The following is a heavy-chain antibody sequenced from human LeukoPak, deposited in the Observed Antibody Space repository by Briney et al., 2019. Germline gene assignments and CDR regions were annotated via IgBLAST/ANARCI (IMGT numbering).Heavy chain of an antibody. Sequence: GGSLRLSCAASGFTFSSYAMSWVRQAPGKGLEWVSAISGSGGSTYYADSVKGRFTISRDNPKNTLYLQMNSLRAEDTAVYYCAKDYYDSSGYRSLAEYFQHWGQGTLVTVSS. CDR2: ISGSGGST. CDR3: AKDYYDSSGYRSLAEYFQH. D-gene: IGHD3-22*01. V-gene: IGHV3-23*01. J-gene: IGHJ1*01. CDR1: GFTFSSYA.